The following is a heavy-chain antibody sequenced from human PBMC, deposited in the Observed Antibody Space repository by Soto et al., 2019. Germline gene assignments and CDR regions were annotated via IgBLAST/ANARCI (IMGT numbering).Heavy chain of an antibody. D-gene: IGHD5-12*01. CDR3: ARDCGGLKFADYGMDV. V-gene: IGHV3-7*01. CDR1: GFTFSNFW. J-gene: IGHJ6*02. Sequence: GGSLRLSCSASGFTFSNFWMSWVRQAPGKGLEWVANIRPDGSAQYYVDSVKGRFTISRDNTKNSLYLQMNSLRAEDTGVYYWARDCGGLKFADYGMDVWGQGTTVTVSS. CDR2: IRPDGSAQ.